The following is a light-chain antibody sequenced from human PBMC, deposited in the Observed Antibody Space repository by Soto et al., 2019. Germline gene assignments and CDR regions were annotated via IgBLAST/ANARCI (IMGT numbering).Light chain of an antibody. V-gene: IGKV3-20*01. Sequence: DIVLTQSPGTLSLSPGERATLSCRASQSISNSYLAWFQQKPGQAPRLLIYGTSSRPTGIPDRFSGSGSGTDFTLTISRLEPEDFAVYYCQQYGSSPLTFGGGTKVDI. CDR2: GTS. J-gene: IGKJ4*01. CDR3: QQYGSSPLT. CDR1: QSISNSY.